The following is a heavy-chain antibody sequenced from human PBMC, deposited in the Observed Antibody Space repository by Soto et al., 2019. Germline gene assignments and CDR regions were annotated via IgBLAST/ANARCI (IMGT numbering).Heavy chain of an antibody. D-gene: IGHD3-22*01. V-gene: IGHV1-69*13. CDR2: IIPIFGTA. Sequence: SVKVSCKASGGTFSSYAISWVRQAPGQGLEWMGGIIPIFGTANYAQKFQGRVTITADESTSTAYMELSSLRSEDTAVYYCANVYHDSSTWFDPRGQGTLVTVSS. CDR1: GGTFSSYA. J-gene: IGHJ5*02. CDR3: ANVYHDSSTWFDP.